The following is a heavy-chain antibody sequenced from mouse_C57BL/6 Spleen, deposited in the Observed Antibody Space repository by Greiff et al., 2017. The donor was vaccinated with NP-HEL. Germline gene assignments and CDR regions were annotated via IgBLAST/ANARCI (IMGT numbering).Heavy chain of an antibody. CDR3: ARGPLGSAGWYFDV. V-gene: IGHV1-69*01. D-gene: IGHD1-1*01. CDR1: GYTFTSYW. Sequence: QVQLQQPGAELVMPGASVKLSCKASGYTFTSYWMHWVKQRPGQGLEWIGEIDPSDSYTNYNQKFKGKSTLTVDKSSSTAYMQLSSLTSEDSAVYYCARGPLGSAGWYFDVWGTGTTVTVSS. CDR2: IDPSDSYT. J-gene: IGHJ1*03.